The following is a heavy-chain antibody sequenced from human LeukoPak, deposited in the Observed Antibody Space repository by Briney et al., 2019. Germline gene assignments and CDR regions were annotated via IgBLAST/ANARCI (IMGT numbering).Heavy chain of an antibody. CDR2: IIPIFGTA. J-gene: IGHJ4*02. CDR1: GGTFSSYA. V-gene: IGHV1-69*05. Sequence: ASVKVSCKASGGTFSSYAISWVRQAPGQGLEWMGGIIPIFGTANYAQKFQERVTITRDMSTSTAYMELSSLRSEDTAVYYCAALGWESADYFDYWGQGTLVTVSS. CDR3: AALGWESADYFDY. D-gene: IGHD1-26*01.